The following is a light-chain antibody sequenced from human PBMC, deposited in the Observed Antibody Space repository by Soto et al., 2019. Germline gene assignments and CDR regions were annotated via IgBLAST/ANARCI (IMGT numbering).Light chain of an antibody. V-gene: IGLV2-14*01. CDR3: SSYTSSSTLMV. J-gene: IGLJ2*01. CDR2: DVS. CDR1: SSDVGGYNY. Sequence: QSALTQPASVSGSPGQSITISCTGTSSDVGGYNYVSWYQQHPGKAPKLMIYDVSNRPSGVSNRFSGSKSGNTASLTISGLQAEDEADHYCSSYTSSSTLMVFGGGTQLTVL.